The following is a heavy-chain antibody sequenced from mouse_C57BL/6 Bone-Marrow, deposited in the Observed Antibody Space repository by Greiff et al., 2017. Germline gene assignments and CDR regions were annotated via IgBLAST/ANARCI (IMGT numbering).Heavy chain of an antibody. CDR2: ISNGGGST. Sequence: EVKVEESGGGLVQPGGSLKLSCAASGFTFSDHYMYWVRQTPEKRLEWVAYISNGGGSTYYPDTVKGRFTISRDNAKNTLYLQMSRLKSEDTAMYYCARPEDYDYDGRSSWFAYWGQGTLVTVSA. CDR3: ARPEDYDYDGRSSWFAY. D-gene: IGHD2-4*01. J-gene: IGHJ3*01. V-gene: IGHV5-12*01. CDR1: GFTFSDHY.